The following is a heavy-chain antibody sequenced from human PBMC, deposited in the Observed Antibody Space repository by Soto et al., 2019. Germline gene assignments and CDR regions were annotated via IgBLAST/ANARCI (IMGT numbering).Heavy chain of an antibody. D-gene: IGHD3-22*01. V-gene: IGHV1-69*13. CDR3: ARDLGYYDSSGYSLAPFDY. CDR2: IIPIFGTA. J-gene: IGHJ4*02. CDR1: GGTFSSYA. Sequence: SVKVSCKASGGTFSSYAISWVRQAPGQGLEWMGGIIPIFGTANYAQKFQGRVTITADESTSTAYMELSSLRSEDTAVYYCARDLGYYDSSGYSLAPFDYWGQGTLVTVSS.